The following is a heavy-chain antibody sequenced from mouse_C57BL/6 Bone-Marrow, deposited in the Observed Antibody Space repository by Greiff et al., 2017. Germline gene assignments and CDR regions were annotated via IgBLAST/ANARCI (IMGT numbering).Heavy chain of an antibody. J-gene: IGHJ1*03. CDR1: GFTFSSYA. CDR3: AREDDGDWYCDV. CDR2: ISDGGSYT. V-gene: IGHV5-4*01. Sequence: EVKLVESGGGLVKPGGSLKLSCAASGFTFSSYAMSWVRQTPEKRLEWVATISDGGSYTYYPDNVKGRFTISRDNAKNNLYLQMSHLKSEDTAMYYCAREDDGDWYCDVWGTGTTVTVSS. D-gene: IGHD2-12*01.